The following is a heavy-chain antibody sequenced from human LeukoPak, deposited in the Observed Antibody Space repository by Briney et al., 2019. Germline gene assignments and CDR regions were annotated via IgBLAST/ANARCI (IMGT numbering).Heavy chain of an antibody. J-gene: IGHJ4*02. D-gene: IGHD2-15*01. V-gene: IGHV4-31*03. Sequence: KPSQTLSLTCTVSGGSISSGGYYWSWIRQHPGKGLEWIGYIYYSGSTYYNPSLKSRVNISVDTSKNQFSLKLSSVTAADTAVYYCARGLKGDCSGGSCYPHFDYWGQGTLVTVSS. CDR1: GGSISSGGYY. CDR2: IYYSGST. CDR3: ARGLKGDCSGGSCYPHFDY.